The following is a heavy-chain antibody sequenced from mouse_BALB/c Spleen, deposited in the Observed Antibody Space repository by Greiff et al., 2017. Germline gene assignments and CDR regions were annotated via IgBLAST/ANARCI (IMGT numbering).Heavy chain of an antibody. Sequence: EVQLVESGGGLVKPGGSLKLSCAASGFTFSSYAMSWVRQTPEKRLEWVATISSGGSYTYYPDSVKGRFTISRDNAKNTLYLQMSSLRSEDTAMYYCARHRDDYDRWYFDVWGAGTTVTVSS. V-gene: IGHV5-9-3*01. D-gene: IGHD2-4*01. CDR1: GFTFSSYA. CDR3: ARHRDDYDRWYFDV. J-gene: IGHJ1*01. CDR2: ISSGGSYT.